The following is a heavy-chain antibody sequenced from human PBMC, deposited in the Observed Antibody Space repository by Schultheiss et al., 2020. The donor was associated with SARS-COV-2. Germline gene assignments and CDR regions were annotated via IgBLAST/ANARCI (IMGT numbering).Heavy chain of an antibody. V-gene: IGHV3-30*18. CDR2: ISYDGSNK. J-gene: IGHJ4*02. D-gene: IGHD6-13*01. Sequence: GGSLRLSCAASGFTFSSYWMSWVRQAPGKGLEWVAVISYDGSNKYYADSVKGRFTISRDNSKNTLYLQMNSLRAEDTALYYCAKDGGAAAGTGNFDYWGQGTLVTVSS. CDR3: AKDGGAAAGTGNFDY. CDR1: GFTFSSYW.